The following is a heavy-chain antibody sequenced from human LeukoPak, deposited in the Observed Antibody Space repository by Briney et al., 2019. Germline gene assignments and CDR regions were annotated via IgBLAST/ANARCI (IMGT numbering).Heavy chain of an antibody. CDR2: IYYSGST. CDR3: ARTSADSSYTMDV. J-gene: IGHJ6*03. D-gene: IGHD2-15*01. V-gene: IGHV4-39*01. Sequence: PSETLSLTCTVFGDSISSSFYYWGWIRQPPGKGLEWIGSIYYSGSTYYNPSLKSRVIISVDTSNNQFSLKLSSMTAADTAVYYCARTSADSSYTMDVWGTGTAVTVSS. CDR1: GDSISSSFYY.